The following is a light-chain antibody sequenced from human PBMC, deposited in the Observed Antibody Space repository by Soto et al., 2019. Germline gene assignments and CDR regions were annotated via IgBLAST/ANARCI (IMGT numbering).Light chain of an antibody. Sequence: SALTQPPSASGSPGQSVTISCTGTISDIGNYIYVSWYQQYPGKAPKLILYEVTKRPPGVPDRFSGSKSGNTASLTVSGLQPEDEGDYYCSSYAGSNSYVFGTGTKSPS. CDR1: ISDIGNYIY. CDR2: EVT. CDR3: SSYAGSNSYV. V-gene: IGLV2-8*01. J-gene: IGLJ1*01.